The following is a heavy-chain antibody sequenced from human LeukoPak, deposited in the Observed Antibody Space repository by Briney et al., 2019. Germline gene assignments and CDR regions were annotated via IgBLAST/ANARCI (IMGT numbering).Heavy chain of an antibody. CDR1: GGSISGSNYY. J-gene: IGHJ5*02. CDR3: ARLNKPGWFDP. D-gene: IGHD1-14*01. V-gene: IGHV4-39*01. Sequence: SETLSLTCTVSGGSISGSNYYWAWIRQPPGKGLEWIANIFYTGSTYYNPSLKSRITISVDTSKNQFSLRLSSVTATDTAVYYCARLNKPGWFDPWGQGTLVTVSS. CDR2: IFYTGST.